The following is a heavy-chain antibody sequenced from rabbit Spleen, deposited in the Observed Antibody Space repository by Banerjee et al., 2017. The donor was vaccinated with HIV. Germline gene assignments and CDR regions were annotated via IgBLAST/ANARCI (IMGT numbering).Heavy chain of an antibody. Sequence: QSLEESGGDLVKPEGSLTVTCKASGFSFSDRDVMCWVRQAPGKGLEWIACINTATGKAVYATWAKGRFTISRTSSTTVTLQMTSLTDADTATYFCARGGYGGHIYAMGLWGPGTLVTVS. CDR1: GFSFSDRDV. J-gene: IGHJ4*01. V-gene: IGHV1S40*01. CDR2: INTATGKA. CDR3: ARGGYGGHIYAMGL. D-gene: IGHD4-2*01.